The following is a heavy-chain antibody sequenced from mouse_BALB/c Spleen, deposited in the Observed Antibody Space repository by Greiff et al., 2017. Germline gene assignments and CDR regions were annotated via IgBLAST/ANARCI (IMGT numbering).Heavy chain of an antibody. J-gene: IGHJ3*01. CDR2: ISSGGSYT. CDR1: GFTFSSYA. D-gene: IGHD2-3*01. Sequence: EVQRVESGGGLVKPGGSLKLSCAASGFTFSSYAMSWVRQTPEKRLEWVATISSGGSYTYYPDSVKGRFTISRDNAKNTLYLQMSSLRSEDTAMYYCARPIYDGYSFAYWGQGTLVTVSA. CDR3: ARPIYDGYSFAY. V-gene: IGHV5-9-3*01.